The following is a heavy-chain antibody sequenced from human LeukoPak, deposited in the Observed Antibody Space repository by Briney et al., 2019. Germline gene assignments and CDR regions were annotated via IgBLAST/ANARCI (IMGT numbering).Heavy chain of an antibody. CDR1: GFTFSSYA. Sequence: GGSLRLSCAASGFTFSSYAMSWVRQAPGKGLEWVSALSGCVGRTYYADSVKGRFTISRDNSKNTLYLQMNSLRAEDTAVYYCAKEKYGTDVGEDAFDIWGQGTMVTVSS. CDR2: LSGCVGRT. J-gene: IGHJ3*02. V-gene: IGHV3-23*01. D-gene: IGHD4-17*01. CDR3: AKEKYGTDVGEDAFDI.